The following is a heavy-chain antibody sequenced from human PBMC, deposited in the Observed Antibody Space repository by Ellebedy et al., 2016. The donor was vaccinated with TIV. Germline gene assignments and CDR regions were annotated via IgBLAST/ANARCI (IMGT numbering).Heavy chain of an antibody. Sequence: AASVKVSCKASGYTFTNYAMHWVRQAPGQRLEWMGWINAGNGNTKYSQKFQGRVTITRDTSASTAYMDLSSLISEDTAIYYCARQSTYTYVMTPYVSWGQGTLVTVSS. CDR2: INAGNGNT. CDR1: GYTFTNYA. V-gene: IGHV1-3*01. D-gene: IGHD3-10*02. J-gene: IGHJ5*02. CDR3: ARQSTYTYVMTPYVS.